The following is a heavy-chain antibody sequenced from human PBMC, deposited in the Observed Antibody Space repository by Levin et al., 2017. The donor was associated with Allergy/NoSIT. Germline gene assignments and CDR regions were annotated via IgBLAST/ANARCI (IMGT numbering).Heavy chain of an antibody. V-gene: IGHV3-30*04. Sequence: GGSLRLSCAASGFTFSSYAMHWVRQAPGKGLEWVAVISYDGSNKYYADSVKGRFTISRDNSKNTLYLQMNSLRAEDTAVYYCARDSYYYYDSSGYDFWGQGTLVTVSS. D-gene: IGHD3-22*01. J-gene: IGHJ4*02. CDR2: ISYDGSNK. CDR1: GFTFSSYA. CDR3: ARDSYYYYDSSGYDF.